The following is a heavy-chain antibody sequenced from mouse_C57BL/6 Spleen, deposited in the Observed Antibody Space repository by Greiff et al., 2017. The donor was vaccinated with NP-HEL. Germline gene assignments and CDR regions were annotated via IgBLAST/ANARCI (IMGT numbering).Heavy chain of an antibody. D-gene: IGHD4-1*01. V-gene: IGHV1-20*01. Sequence: EVQLQQSGPELVKPGDSVKISCKASGYSFTGYFMNWVMQSHGKSLEWIGRINPYNGDTFYNQKFKGKATLTVDNSSSTAHMELRSLTSEDSAVYYCARGGLNWYDFDNWGQGTTLTVSS. CDR2: INPYNGDT. J-gene: IGHJ2*01. CDR1: GYSFTGYF. CDR3: ARGGLNWYDFDN.